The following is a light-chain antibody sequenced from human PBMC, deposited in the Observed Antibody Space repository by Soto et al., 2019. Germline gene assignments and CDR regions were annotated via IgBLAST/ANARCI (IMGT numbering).Light chain of an antibody. V-gene: IGLV3-1*01. J-gene: IGLJ2*01. Sequence: SYELTQPPSVSVSPGQTASITCSGDKLGDKYACWYQQKPGQSPVLVIYQDSERPSGIPERFSSSNSGNTATLTISGTQAMDEADYYCQAWDSSTAVFGGGTKLTVL. CDR2: QDS. CDR3: QAWDSSTAV. CDR1: KLGDKY.